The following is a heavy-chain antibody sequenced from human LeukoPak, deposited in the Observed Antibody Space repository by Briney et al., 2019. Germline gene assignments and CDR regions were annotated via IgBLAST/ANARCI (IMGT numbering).Heavy chain of an antibody. CDR3: AREGAIIATYYFDY. CDR1: GGSISSSSYY. D-gene: IGHD1-26*01. Sequence: SETLSLTYTVSGGSISSSSYYWGWIRQPPGKGLEWIGSIYYSGSTYYNPSLKSRVTISVDTSKNQFSLKLSSVTAADTAVYYCAREGAIIATYYFDYWGQGTLVTVSS. V-gene: IGHV4-39*07. J-gene: IGHJ4*02. CDR2: IYYSGST.